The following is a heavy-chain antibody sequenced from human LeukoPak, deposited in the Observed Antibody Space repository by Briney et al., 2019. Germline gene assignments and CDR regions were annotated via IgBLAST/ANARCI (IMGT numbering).Heavy chain of an antibody. J-gene: IGHJ6*03. Sequence: GGSLRLSCAVSGFSFNTYVMSWVRQAPGKGLEWVSAISGSGGSTYYADSVKGRFTISRDNSKNTLYLQMNSLRAEDTAVYYCAKAAPYGSGSYYNYYMDVWGKGTTVTISS. D-gene: IGHD3-10*01. CDR2: ISGSGGST. CDR3: AKAAPYGSGSYYNYYMDV. CDR1: GFSFNTYV. V-gene: IGHV3-23*01.